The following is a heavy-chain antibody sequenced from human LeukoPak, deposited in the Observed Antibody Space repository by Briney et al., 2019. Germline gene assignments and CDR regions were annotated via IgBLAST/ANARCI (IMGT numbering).Heavy chain of an antibody. J-gene: IGHJ5*02. V-gene: IGHV1-46*01. CDR1: GYTFTSYY. CDR3: ARDRYSSSWYDPNWFDP. Sequence: ASVKVSCKASGYTFTSYYIHWVRQAPGQGLEWMGIINPSGGSTSYAQKFQGRVTMTRDTSTSTVYMELSSLRSEDTDVYYCARDRYSSSWYDPNWFDPWGQATLVTDSS. CDR2: INPSGGST. D-gene: IGHD6-13*01.